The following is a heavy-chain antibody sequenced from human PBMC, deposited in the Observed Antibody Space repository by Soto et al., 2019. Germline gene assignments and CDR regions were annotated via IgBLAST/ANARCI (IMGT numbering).Heavy chain of an antibody. V-gene: IGHV4-59*06. CDR3: ARDRVMLTFGGASEEWGIDS. CDR1: GGSISSYY. D-gene: IGHD3-16*01. J-gene: IGHJ4*02. Sequence: PSETLSLTCTVSGGSISSYYWSWIRQLPGKGLEWIGYIFYSGPTYYNPSLKSRVTISVDTSKNQFSLKLNSVTAADTAVYYCARDRVMLTFGGASEEWGIDSWGQGTLVTVSS. CDR2: IFYSGPT.